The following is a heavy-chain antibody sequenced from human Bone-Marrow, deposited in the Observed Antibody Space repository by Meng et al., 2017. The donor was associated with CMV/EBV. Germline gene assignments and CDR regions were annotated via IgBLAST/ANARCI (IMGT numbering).Heavy chain of an antibody. D-gene: IGHD6-13*01. J-gene: IGHJ5*02. CDR2: ISAYNGNT. CDR3: ARALIGGAAAGSRS. V-gene: IGHV1-18*01. Sequence: ASVKVSCKASGYTFTNYGINWVGQAPGQGLEWMGWISAYNGNTDYAQKLQGRVTMTTDTSTSTAYMELRSLRSDDTAVYYCARALIGGAAAGSRSWGQATLVTASS. CDR1: GYTFTNYG.